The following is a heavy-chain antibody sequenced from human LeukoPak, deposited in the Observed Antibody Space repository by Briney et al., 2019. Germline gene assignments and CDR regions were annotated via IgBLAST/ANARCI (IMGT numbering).Heavy chain of an antibody. CDR3: ARQYSSGWYVGGNYYYYMDV. CDR2: ISSSGSTI. CDR1: GFTFSSYE. V-gene: IGHV3-48*03. Sequence: GGSLRLSCAGSGFTFSSYEMNWVRQAPGKGLEWVSYISSSGSTIYYADSVKGRFTISRDNAKNSLYLQMNSLRAEDTAVYYCARQYSSGWYVGGNYYYYMDVWGKGTTVTISS. D-gene: IGHD6-19*01. J-gene: IGHJ6*03.